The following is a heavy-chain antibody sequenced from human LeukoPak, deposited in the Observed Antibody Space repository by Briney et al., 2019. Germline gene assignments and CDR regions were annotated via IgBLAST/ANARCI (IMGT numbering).Heavy chain of an antibody. CDR2: INPNSGGT. Sequence: GASVKVSCKASGYTFTGYYMHWVRQAPGQGLEWMGWINPNSGGTNYAQKFQGRVTMTRDTSISTAYMELSRLRSDDTAVYYCASDQGRIAAAGTSLGYWGQGTLVTVSS. CDR1: GYTFTGYY. CDR3: ASDQGRIAAAGTSLGY. J-gene: IGHJ4*02. V-gene: IGHV1-2*02. D-gene: IGHD6-13*01.